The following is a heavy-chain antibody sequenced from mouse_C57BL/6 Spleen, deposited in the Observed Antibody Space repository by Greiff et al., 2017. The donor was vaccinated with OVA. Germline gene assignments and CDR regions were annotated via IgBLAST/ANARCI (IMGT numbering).Heavy chain of an antibody. D-gene: IGHD2-2*01. CDR2: INPSTGGT. V-gene: IGHV1-42*01. J-gene: IGHJ2*01. Sequence: EVQRVESGPELVKPGASVKISCKASGYSFTGYYMNWVKQSPEKSLEWIGEINPSTGGTTYNQKFKAKATLTVDKSSSTAYMQLKSLTSEDSAVYYCARYGYGGYYFDYWGQGTTLTVSS. CDR3: ARYGYGGYYFDY. CDR1: GYSFTGYY.